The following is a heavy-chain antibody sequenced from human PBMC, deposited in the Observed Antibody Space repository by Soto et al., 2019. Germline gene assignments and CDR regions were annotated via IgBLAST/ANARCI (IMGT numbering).Heavy chain of an antibody. J-gene: IGHJ4*02. CDR3: ARYCRSTSCYDY. CDR1: GFSFSNYA. Sequence: GGSLRLSCAASGFSFSNYAMHWVRQAPGKGLEWVAVISYDGRDKYYEDSVKGRYTISRDKSKNTLFLQMNSLRAEDTAVYYCARYCRSTSCYDYWGQGTLVTVSS. CDR2: ISYDGRDK. D-gene: IGHD2-2*01. V-gene: IGHV3-30*03.